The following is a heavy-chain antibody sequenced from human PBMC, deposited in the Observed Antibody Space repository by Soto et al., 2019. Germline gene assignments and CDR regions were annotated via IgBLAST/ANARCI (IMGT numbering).Heavy chain of an antibody. J-gene: IGHJ6*02. Sequence: QVQLMQSGAEVKKPGSSVKVSCKASGGTFGSYAISWVQQAPGQGLEWMGGIIPSPGTANYAQKFQGRVRIAEDESTSTAYMVLSSLRSEDTALYYCARSQGSSTSLEIYYYYYYGMDVWRQGTTVTVSS. D-gene: IGHD2-2*01. CDR2: IIPSPGTA. V-gene: IGHV1-69*01. CDR3: ARSQGSSTSLEIYYYYYYGMDV. CDR1: GGTFGSYA.